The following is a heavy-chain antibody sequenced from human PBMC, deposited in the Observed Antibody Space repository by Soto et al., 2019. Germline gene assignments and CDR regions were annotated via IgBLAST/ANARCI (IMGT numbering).Heavy chain of an antibody. CDR2: IKHDGSVQ. CDR3: ARATYSNAWYRFDL. Sequence: QLVESGGGLVQPGGSLRLSCEASGFTFSGYWISWVRQAPGKGLGWVADIKHDGSVQYYVDSVKGRFTISRDNAKKLLYLQMNGLRAEDTALYYCARATYSNAWYRFDLWGQGTLVTVSS. V-gene: IGHV3-7*03. J-gene: IGHJ4*02. CDR1: GFTFSGYW. D-gene: IGHD4-4*01.